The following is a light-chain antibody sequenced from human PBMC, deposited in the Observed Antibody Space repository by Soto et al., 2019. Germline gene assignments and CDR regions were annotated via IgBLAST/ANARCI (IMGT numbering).Light chain of an antibody. CDR3: SSYTSSSTRV. Sequence: QSVLTQPASVSGSPGQSITISCTGTSSDVGGYNHVSWYQQHPGKAPKLMIYDVGNRPSGVSNRFSGSKSGNTASLTISGLQAEDEADYYCSSYTSSSTRVFGTGTKVTVL. CDR2: DVG. CDR1: SSDVGGYNH. J-gene: IGLJ1*01. V-gene: IGLV2-14*01.